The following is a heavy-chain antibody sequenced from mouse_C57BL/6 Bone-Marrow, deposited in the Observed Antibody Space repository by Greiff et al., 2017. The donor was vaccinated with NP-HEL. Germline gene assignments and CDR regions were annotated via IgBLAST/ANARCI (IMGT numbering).Heavy chain of an antibody. Sequence: EVQLQQSGPELVKPGASVKISCKASGYSFTDYNMNWVKQSNGKSLEWIGVINPNYGTTSYNQKFKGKATLTVDQSSSTAYMQLNSLTSEYSAVYYCARAGSYGSSPHFDYWGQGTTLTVSS. D-gene: IGHD1-1*01. CDR2: INPNYGTT. V-gene: IGHV1-39*01. CDR1: GYSFTDYN. J-gene: IGHJ2*01. CDR3: ARAGSYGSSPHFDY.